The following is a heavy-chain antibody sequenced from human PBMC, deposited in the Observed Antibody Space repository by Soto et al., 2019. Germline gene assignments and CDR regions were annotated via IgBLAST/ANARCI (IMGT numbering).Heavy chain of an antibody. CDR3: ARPGSSSWADAFDI. CDR1: GGSISSYY. CDR2: IYYSGST. Sequence: QVQLQESGPGLVKPSETLSLTCTVSGGSISSYYWSWIRQPPGKGLEWIGYIYYSGSTNYNPSLKSRVTISVDPSKNQFSLKLSSVTAADTAVYYCARPGSSSWADAFDIWGQGTMVTVSS. V-gene: IGHV4-59*08. J-gene: IGHJ3*02. D-gene: IGHD6-13*01.